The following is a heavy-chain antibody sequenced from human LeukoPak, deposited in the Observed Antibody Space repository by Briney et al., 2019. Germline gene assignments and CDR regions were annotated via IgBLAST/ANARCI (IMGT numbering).Heavy chain of an antibody. CDR2: ISGSGTYT. Sequence: GASLRLSCAASGFTFSDSYMTWIRQAPGKGLESLSYISGSGTYTNYADSVKGRFTISRDNARNSLFLQMNSLRAEDTAVYYCSTDPRSLRDWGQGTLVTVSS. D-gene: IGHD3-16*02. CDR1: GFTFSDSY. J-gene: IGHJ4*02. V-gene: IGHV3-11*05. CDR3: STDPRSLRD.